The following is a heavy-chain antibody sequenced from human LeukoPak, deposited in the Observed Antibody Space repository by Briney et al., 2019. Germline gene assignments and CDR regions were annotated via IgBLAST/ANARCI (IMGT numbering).Heavy chain of an antibody. CDR2: ISAYNGKT. Sequence: ASVNVSCKASGYSFTTYGISWVREAPGRGIEWMGWISAYNGKTNYGKKFQGRVTMTTDTSTSTAHMELRSLSSDDTAMYYCAREGKFYDILSGYSSAANWFDPWGQGTLVTVSS. V-gene: IGHV1-18*01. D-gene: IGHD3-9*01. CDR1: GYSFTTYG. J-gene: IGHJ5*02. CDR3: AREGKFYDILSGYSSAANWFDP.